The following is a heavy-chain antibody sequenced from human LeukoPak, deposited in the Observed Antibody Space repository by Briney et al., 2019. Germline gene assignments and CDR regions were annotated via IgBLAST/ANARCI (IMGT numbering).Heavy chain of an antibody. CDR2: ISGSGNYT. Sequence: GGSLRLSCAASGFTFSRYAMSWVRQAPGKGLEWVSAISGSGNYTYNADSVKGRFTISRDNSKNTLYLQMNSLKAEDTAVYYCAKSHLQIAAANFDYWGQGTLVTVSS. V-gene: IGHV3-23*01. D-gene: IGHD6-13*01. CDR1: GFTFSRYA. CDR3: AKSHLQIAAANFDY. J-gene: IGHJ4*02.